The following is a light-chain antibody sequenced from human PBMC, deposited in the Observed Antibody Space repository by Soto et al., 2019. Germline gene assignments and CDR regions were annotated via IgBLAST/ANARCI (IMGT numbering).Light chain of an antibody. Sequence: DIQLTQSPSFLSASVGDRVTITCRASQGVSSFLAWYQHKPGRAPRLLIYATSTLQSGVPSRFSGSGSGTEFTLTISSLQPEDFATYYCQQLNSYPITFGQGTDWRL. CDR3: QQLNSYPIT. J-gene: IGKJ5*01. CDR1: QGVSSF. CDR2: ATS. V-gene: IGKV1-9*01.